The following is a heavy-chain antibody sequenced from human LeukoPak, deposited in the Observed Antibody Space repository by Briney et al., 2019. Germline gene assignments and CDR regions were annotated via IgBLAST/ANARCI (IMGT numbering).Heavy chain of an antibody. CDR3: ARRQIYFDH. CDR2: IYTDGST. V-gene: IGHV4-4*09. CDR1: GGSISPYF. J-gene: IGHJ4*02. Sequence: NTSETLSLTCTVSGGSISPYFWSWIRQPPGKGPEWIGYIYTDGSTKYNPSLKSRVTMSLDTSKNQFSLKLSSVTAADTAVYYCARRQIYFDHWGQGTLVTVSS.